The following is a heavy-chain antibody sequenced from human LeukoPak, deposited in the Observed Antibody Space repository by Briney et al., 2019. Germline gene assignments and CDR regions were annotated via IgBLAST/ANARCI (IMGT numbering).Heavy chain of an antibody. V-gene: IGHV3-48*03. D-gene: IGHD1-26*01. J-gene: IGHJ4*02. CDR3: ARPINNGNYLFDY. Sequence: GGSLRLSCAASGFTFSSYEMNWVRQAPGKGLEWVSYISSSGSSIYYADSVKGRFTISRDNAKNSLYLQMNSLRAEDTAVYYCARPINNGNYLFDYWGQGTLSPSPQ. CDR2: ISSSGSSI. CDR1: GFTFSSYE.